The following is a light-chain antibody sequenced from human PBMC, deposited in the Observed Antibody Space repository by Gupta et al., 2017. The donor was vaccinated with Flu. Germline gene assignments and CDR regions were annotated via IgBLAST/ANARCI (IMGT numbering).Light chain of an antibody. CDR3: QQYTTYPPT. Sequence: PSTRSASVGDSVTITCRASQSISIRVAWYQQKPGKAPKFLIYKASTLESGVPSRFSGSGSGTXFTLTIXSLQPGDFATYYCQQYTTYPPTFGXGTKVEIK. V-gene: IGKV1-5*03. CDR2: KAS. J-gene: IGKJ4*01. CDR1: QSISIR.